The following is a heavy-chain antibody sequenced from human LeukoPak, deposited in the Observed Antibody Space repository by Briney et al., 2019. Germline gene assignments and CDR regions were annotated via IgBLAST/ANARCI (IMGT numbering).Heavy chain of an antibody. CDR3: AREEYSSDWYGHDS. CDR2: IYYTGTT. Sequence: PSETMSLTCTVSGGSISSSSYYWGWIRQPPGRGLEWIGSIYYTGTTFDNPSLKSRVTLSVDTSKNQFSLRLTSVTAADTAFNYCAREEYSSDWYGHDSWGQGTLVTVSS. CDR1: GGSISSSSYY. D-gene: IGHD6-13*01. J-gene: IGHJ4*02. V-gene: IGHV4-39*07.